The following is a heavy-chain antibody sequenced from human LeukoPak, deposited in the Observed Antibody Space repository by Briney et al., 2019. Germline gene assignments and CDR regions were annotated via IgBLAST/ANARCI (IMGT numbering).Heavy chain of an antibody. J-gene: IGHJ4*02. D-gene: IGHD6-19*01. CDR3: ATLPPVAGVDY. CDR2: ISSSSYI. CDR1: GFTFSSYS. V-gene: IGHV3-21*01. Sequence: GGSLRLSCAASGFTFSSYSMNWVRQAPGKGLEWVSSISSSSYIYYADSVKGRFTISRDNAKNSLYLQMNSLRAEDTAVYYCATLPPVAGVDYWGQGTLVTVSS.